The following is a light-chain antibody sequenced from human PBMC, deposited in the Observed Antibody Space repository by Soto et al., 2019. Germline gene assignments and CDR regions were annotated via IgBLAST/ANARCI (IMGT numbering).Light chain of an antibody. V-gene: IGKV1-39*01. CDR2: AAS. CDR3: QQSYSTPRT. J-gene: IGKJ1*01. Sequence: DIQMTQSPSSLSASVGDRVTITCRASQSISSDLNWYQQKPGKAPKVLIYAASTLQSGVPSRFSGSGSGTDFTLTISSLQPEAFATYYCQQSYSTPRTFGQGTKVEIK. CDR1: QSISSD.